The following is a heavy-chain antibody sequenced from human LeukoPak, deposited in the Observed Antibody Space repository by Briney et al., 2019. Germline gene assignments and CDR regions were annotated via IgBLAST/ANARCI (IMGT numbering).Heavy chain of an antibody. V-gene: IGHV3-49*04. Sequence: GGSLRLSCAASGFTFSNAWMSWVRQAPGKGLEWVGFIRSKAYGGTTEYAASVKGRFTISRDDSKSIAYLQMNSLKTEDTAVYYCTRDRRQYYDFWTGGYYFDYWGQGTLVTVSS. CDR1: GFTFSNAW. CDR3: TRDRRQYYDFWTGGYYFDY. J-gene: IGHJ4*02. CDR2: IRSKAYGGTT. D-gene: IGHD3-3*01.